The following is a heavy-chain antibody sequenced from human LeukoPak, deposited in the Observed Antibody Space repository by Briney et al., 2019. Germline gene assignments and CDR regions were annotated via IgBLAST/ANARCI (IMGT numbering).Heavy chain of an antibody. J-gene: IGHJ6*02. CDR2: ISAYNGNT. CDR3: ARRYVGEAAYYYYYGMDV. CDR1: GYTFTSYG. Sequence: GASVKVSCKASGYTFTSYGISWVRQAPGQGLEWMGWISAYNGNTNYAQKFQGRVTITADESTSTAYMELSSLRSEDTAVYYCARRYVGEAAYYYYYGMDVWGQGTTVTVSS. V-gene: IGHV1-18*01. D-gene: IGHD1-26*01.